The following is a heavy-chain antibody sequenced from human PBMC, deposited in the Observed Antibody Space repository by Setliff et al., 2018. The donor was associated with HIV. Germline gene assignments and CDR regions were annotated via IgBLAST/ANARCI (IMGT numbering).Heavy chain of an antibody. Sequence: SETLSLTCTVSGGSISSGGYYWSWIRQHPGKGLEWIGYIYHSGITYYNPSLKSRVSISVDTSKNQFSLKLYSVTAADTAVYYCARFPSSTSFYYFDYWGQGTLVTVSS. D-gene: IGHD2-2*01. J-gene: IGHJ4*02. CDR1: GGSISSGGYY. V-gene: IGHV4-31*03. CDR3: ARFPSSTSFYYFDY. CDR2: IYHSGIT.